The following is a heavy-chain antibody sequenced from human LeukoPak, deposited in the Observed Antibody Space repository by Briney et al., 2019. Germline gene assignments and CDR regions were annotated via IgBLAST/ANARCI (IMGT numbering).Heavy chain of an antibody. V-gene: IGHV1-69*04. J-gene: IGHJ4*02. CDR1: GYTFTGYY. CDR2: IIPILGIA. Sequence: GASVKVSCKASGYTFTGYYMHWVRQAPGQGLEWMGRIIPILGIANYAQKFQGRVTITADKSTSTAYMELSSLRSEDTAVYYCARAGSVWLQFDYWGQGTLVTVSS. CDR3: ARAGSVWLQFDY. D-gene: IGHD5-24*01.